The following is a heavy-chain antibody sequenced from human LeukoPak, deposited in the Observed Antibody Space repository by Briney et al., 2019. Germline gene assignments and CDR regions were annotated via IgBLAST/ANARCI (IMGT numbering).Heavy chain of an antibody. Sequence: SEPLPLPCTVSGGSISSYYWRWIRQPPGKGLEWIGYIYYSGVTNYNPTLKSRVTISVDTSKNQFSLKLSSVTAADTAVYYCARATGLRLGELSYYFNYWSQGTLVTVSS. D-gene: IGHD3-16*02. CDR3: ARATGLRLGELSYYFNY. CDR2: IYYSGVT. V-gene: IGHV4-59*01. J-gene: IGHJ4*02. CDR1: GGSISSYY.